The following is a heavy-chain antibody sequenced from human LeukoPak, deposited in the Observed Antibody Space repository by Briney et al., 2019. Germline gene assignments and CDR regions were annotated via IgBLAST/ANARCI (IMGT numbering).Heavy chain of an antibody. Sequence: PGGSLRLSCAASGFTFSSYGMHWVRQAPGKGLEWVAVISYDGSNKYYADSVKGRFTISRDNSKNTLYLQMNSLRAEDTAVYYCAKPYCSSTSCQELWGQGTLVTVSS. CDR1: GFTFSSYG. D-gene: IGHD2-2*01. V-gene: IGHV3-30*18. CDR3: AKPYCSSTSCQEL. J-gene: IGHJ4*02. CDR2: ISYDGSNK.